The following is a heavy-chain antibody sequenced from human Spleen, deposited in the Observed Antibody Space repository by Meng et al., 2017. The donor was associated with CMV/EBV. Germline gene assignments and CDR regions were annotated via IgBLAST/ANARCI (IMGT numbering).Heavy chain of an antibody. V-gene: IGHV3-23*01. J-gene: IGHJ5*02. Sequence: GESLKISCAASGFTFSNYAMSWVRQAPGKGLEWVSGVGGSGDNTYYADSVKGRFAISRDNSKNTLYLQMNSLRAEDTAVYYCARAEWFDPWGQGTLVTVSS. CDR2: VGGSGDNT. CDR3: ARAEWFDP. CDR1: GFTFSNYA.